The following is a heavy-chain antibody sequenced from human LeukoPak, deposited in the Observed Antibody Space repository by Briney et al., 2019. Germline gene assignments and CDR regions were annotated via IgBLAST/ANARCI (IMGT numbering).Heavy chain of an antibody. Sequence: GESLKISCQGSGYSFSLYWIGWVRQMPGKGLEWMGFIYPGDSDTRYSPSFQGQVIMSADKSISTAYLQWSSLQASDTATYYCARHQNLGSAADAFDIWGQGTMVTVFS. V-gene: IGHV5-51*01. D-gene: IGHD2-15*01. J-gene: IGHJ3*02. CDR1: GYSFSLYW. CDR3: ARHQNLGSAADAFDI. CDR2: IYPGDSDT.